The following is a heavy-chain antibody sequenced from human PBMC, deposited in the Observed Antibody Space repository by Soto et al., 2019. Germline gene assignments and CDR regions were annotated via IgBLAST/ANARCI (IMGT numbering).Heavy chain of an antibody. V-gene: IGHV1-2*04. Sequence: ASVKVSCKASGYTFTGYYMHWVRQAPGQGLEWMGWINPNSGGTNYAQKFQGWVTMTRDTSISTAYMELSRLRSDDTAVYYCARAGGGCSGGSCYELRPNVWFDPWGQGTLVTVSS. D-gene: IGHD2-15*01. CDR1: GYTFTGYY. J-gene: IGHJ5*02. CDR2: INPNSGGT. CDR3: ARAGGGCSGGSCYELRPNVWFDP.